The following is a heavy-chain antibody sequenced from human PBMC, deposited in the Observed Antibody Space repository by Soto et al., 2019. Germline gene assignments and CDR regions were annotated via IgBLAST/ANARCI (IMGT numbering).Heavy chain of an antibody. CDR1: GGTFSSYA. Sequence: SVKVSCKASGGTFSSYAISWVRQAPGQGLEWMGGIIPIFGTANYAQKFQGRVTITADESTSTAYMELSSLRSDDTAVYYCAKAPAARHPCNWFDPWRQGNLVTVYS. CDR3: AKAPAARHPCNWFDP. J-gene: IGHJ5*02. D-gene: IGHD6-6*01. CDR2: IIPIFGTA. V-gene: IGHV1-69*13.